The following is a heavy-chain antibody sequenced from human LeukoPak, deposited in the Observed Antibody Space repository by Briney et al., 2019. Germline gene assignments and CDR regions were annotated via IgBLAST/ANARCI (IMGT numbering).Heavy chain of an antibody. D-gene: IGHD2-15*01. CDR3: AIDRCSGGSGDAGAEYFQR. CDR2: IWYDGSKE. CDR1: GFTFSSYG. V-gene: IGHV3-33*01. J-gene: IGHJ1*01. Sequence: GGSLRVSCAASGFTFSSYGMHWVRQVPGKGLEWVAVIWYDGSKEYYADSVKGRFTISRDNSKNTLYLQMNSLRAEDTTVYYCAIDRCSGGSGDAGAEYFQRWSQGSLVTVS.